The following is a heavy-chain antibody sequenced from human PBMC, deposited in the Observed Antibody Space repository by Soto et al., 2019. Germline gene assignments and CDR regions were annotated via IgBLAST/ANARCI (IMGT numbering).Heavy chain of an antibody. CDR2: IYYSGST. Sequence: QLQLQESGPGLVKPSETLSLTCSVSGGSISSSSYFWGWIRQPPGKGLEWIGSIYYSGSTYYNSSLKRRVTVSVDTSKTQFSLKLSSVTAADTAVYYCTRHPSDFWFDPWGQGTLVTVSS. CDR1: GGSISSSSYF. J-gene: IGHJ5*02. CDR3: TRHPSDFWFDP. V-gene: IGHV4-39*01. D-gene: IGHD2-21*02.